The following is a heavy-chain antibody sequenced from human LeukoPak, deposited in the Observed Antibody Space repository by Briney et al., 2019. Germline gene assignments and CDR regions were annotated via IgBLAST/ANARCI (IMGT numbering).Heavy chain of an antibody. CDR3: ARVDSGSGNTPYYFDY. D-gene: IGHD6-13*01. V-gene: IGHV1-18*01. CDR2: IRADNGNT. CDR1: GYIFSSYS. Sequence: ASVKVSCKDSGYIFSSYSFIWVRQAPGQGLEWMGWIRADNGNTNYALKLQGRVAMTTDTSTGTAYIELRSQTPDDTAVYYCARVDSGSGNTPYYFDYWGQGTLVTVPS. J-gene: IGHJ4*02.